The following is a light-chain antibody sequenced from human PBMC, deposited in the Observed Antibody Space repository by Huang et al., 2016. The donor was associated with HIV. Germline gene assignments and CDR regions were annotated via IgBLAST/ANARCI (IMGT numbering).Light chain of an antibody. J-gene: IGKJ1*01. V-gene: IGKV4-1*01. CDR1: QSVLYSLSKKND. Sequence: DIVMTQSPDSLAVSPGERATIKCKSSQSVLYSLSKKNDLAWFQQKPGRPPKLLIYRATTRESGGPDRFSGSGSGTDFTHAIDNLQAEDVAVYFCLQYYSVPQTFGHGTKVEI. CDR2: RAT. CDR3: LQYYSVPQT.